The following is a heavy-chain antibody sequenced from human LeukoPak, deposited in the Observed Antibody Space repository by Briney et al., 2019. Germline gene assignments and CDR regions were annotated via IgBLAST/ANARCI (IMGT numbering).Heavy chain of an antibody. Sequence: SETLSLTCAVYGGSFSGSYWSWIRQPPGKGLEWIGQINHSGDTNYNPSLKSRVTISVDTSKNQFSLNLNPVIAADTPVFYCARSATVTTGLFDYWGQGTLVTVSS. J-gene: IGHJ4*02. CDR3: ARSATVTTGLFDY. V-gene: IGHV4-34*01. CDR1: GGSFSGSY. CDR2: INHSGDT. D-gene: IGHD4-17*01.